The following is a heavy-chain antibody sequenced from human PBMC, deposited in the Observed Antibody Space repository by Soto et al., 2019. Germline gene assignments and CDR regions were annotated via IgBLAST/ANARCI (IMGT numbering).Heavy chain of an antibody. CDR2: IYYSGST. CDR1: GGSISSYY. J-gene: IGHJ4*02. D-gene: IGHD5-12*01. CDR3: ARDFGGYDSYFDY. V-gene: IGHV4-59*01. Sequence: SETLSLTCTVSGGSISSYYWSWIRQPPGKGLEWIGYIYYSGSTNYNPSLKSRVTISVDTSKSQFSLKLSSVTAADTAVYYCARDFGGYDSYFDYWGQGTLVTVSS.